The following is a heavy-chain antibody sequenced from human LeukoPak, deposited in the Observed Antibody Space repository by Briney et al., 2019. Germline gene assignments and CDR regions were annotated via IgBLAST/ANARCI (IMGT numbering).Heavy chain of an antibody. D-gene: IGHD3-10*01. CDR1: GYSHHSHH. J-gene: IGHJ6*03. CDR2: KFAHDGST. Sequence: ASVKVSLMTSGYSHHSHHVHGVRQAPGQGLEGVGVKFAHDGSTSNTQKFQGRITMTRDTSTSTVYMELSSLRSEGTAVYYCARDSGNFHYDMDVWGEGTTVIVSS. V-gene: IGHV1-46*02. CDR3: ARDSGNFHYDMDV.